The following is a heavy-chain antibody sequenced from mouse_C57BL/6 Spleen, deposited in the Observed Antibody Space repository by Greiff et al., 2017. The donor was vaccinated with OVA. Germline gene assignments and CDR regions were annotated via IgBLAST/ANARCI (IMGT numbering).Heavy chain of an antibody. J-gene: IGHJ2*01. CDR2: INPSSGYT. CDR1: GYTFTSYW. V-gene: IGHV1-7*01. Sequence: QVQLQQSGADLAKPGASVKLSCKASGYTFTSYWMHWVKQRPGQGLEWIGYINPSSGYTKYNQKFKDKATLTADKSSSTAYMQLSSLTYEDSAVYYCAPYDYDDDLDYWGQGTTLTVSS. CDR3: APYDYDDDLDY. D-gene: IGHD2-4*01.